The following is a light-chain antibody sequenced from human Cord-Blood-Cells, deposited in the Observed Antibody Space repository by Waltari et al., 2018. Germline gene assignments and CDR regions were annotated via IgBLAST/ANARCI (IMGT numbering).Light chain of an antibody. CDR2: EVS. Sequence: QSALTQPASVSGSPGQSITISCTGTSSDVGGYNYVSWYQQHPGKAPKLMIYEVSNRPSGGSNRFSGSKSGNTASLTISRLQAEDEADYYCSSYTSSSTVFGGGTKLTVL. CDR1: SSDVGGYNY. CDR3: SSYTSSSTV. J-gene: IGLJ3*02. V-gene: IGLV2-14*01.